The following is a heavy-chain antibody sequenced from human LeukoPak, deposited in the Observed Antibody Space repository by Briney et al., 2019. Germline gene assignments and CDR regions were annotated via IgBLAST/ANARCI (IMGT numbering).Heavy chain of an antibody. J-gene: IGHJ5*02. CDR2: ISSSGSTI. CDR1: GFTFSDYY. CDR3: ARDKDDYGSGNHWFDP. Sequence: GGSLRLSCAASGFTFSDYYMSWIRQAPGKGLEWVSYISSSGSTIYYADSVKGRFTISRDNAKNSLYLQMNSLRAEDTAVYYCARDKDDYGSGNHWFDPWGQGTLVAVSS. V-gene: IGHV3-11*01. D-gene: IGHD3-10*01.